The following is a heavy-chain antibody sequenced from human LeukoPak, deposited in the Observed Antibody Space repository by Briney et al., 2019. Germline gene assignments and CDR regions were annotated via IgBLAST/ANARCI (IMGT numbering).Heavy chain of an antibody. J-gene: IGHJ6*03. CDR2: IYTGGST. V-gene: IGHV4-4*09. Sequence: SETLSLTCAVYGGSFSGYYWSWIRQPPGKGLEWIGYIYTGGSTDYNPSLKSRVTISLDTSKNQFSLKLSSVTAADSAVYYCGTSGGSSPEADYYYNYYYMDVWGKGTTVTVSS. D-gene: IGHD6-6*01. CDR1: GGSFSGYY. CDR3: GTSGGSSPEADYYYNYYYMDV.